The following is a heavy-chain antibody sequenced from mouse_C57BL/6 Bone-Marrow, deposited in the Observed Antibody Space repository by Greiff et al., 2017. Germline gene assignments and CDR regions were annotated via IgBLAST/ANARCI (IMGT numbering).Heavy chain of an antibody. D-gene: IGHD1-1*01. J-gene: IGHJ3*01. CDR3: ASYPGPHYYGRSYEVAY. CDR1: GYTFTSYW. V-gene: IGHV1-55*01. CDR2: IYPGSGST. Sequence: QVQLQQPGAELVKPGASVKMSCKASGYTFTSYWITWVKQRPGQGLEWIGDIYPGSGSTNYNEKFKSKATLTVDTSSSTAYMQLSSLTSEDSAVYYCASYPGPHYYGRSYEVAYWGQGTLVTVSA.